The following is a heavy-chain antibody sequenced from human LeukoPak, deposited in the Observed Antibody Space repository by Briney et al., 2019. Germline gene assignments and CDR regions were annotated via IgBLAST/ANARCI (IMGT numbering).Heavy chain of an antibody. CDR1: GFTFSSYA. CDR2: ISGSGGST. Sequence: HPGGSLRLSCAASGFTFSSYAMSWVRQAPGKGLEWVSAISGSGGSTYYAVSVKGRFTISRDNSKNTLYLQMNSLRAEDTAVYYCAKDRGLLEVFDYWGQGTLVTVSS. CDR3: AKDRGLLEVFDY. J-gene: IGHJ4*02. D-gene: IGHD1-26*01. V-gene: IGHV3-23*01.